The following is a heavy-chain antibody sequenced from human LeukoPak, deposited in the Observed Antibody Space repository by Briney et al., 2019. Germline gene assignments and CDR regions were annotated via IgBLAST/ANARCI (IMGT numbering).Heavy chain of an antibody. CDR1: GYTFTNYG. CDR2: ISAYNGYT. J-gene: IGHJ1*01. D-gene: IGHD4-23*01. Sequence: ASVKVSCKASGYTFTNYGISWVRQAPGQGLEWMGWISAYNGYTDYAQKFQFRVTMTTDTSTNTAYMELRSLRSDDTAVYYCARDKAVTTEVTQHFQHWGQGTLVTVSS. CDR3: ARDKAVTTEVTQHFQH. V-gene: IGHV1-18*01.